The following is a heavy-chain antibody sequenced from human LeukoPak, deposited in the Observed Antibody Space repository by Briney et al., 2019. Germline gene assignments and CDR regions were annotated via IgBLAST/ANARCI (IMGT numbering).Heavy chain of an antibody. V-gene: IGHV4-59*05. CDR3: GRLANGGEDH. D-gene: IGHD4-23*01. J-gene: IGHJ4*02. Sequence: SETLSLTCTVSGGSINSASWSWIRQPPGKGLEWIGSLYDEGSTYYNPSLKSRVTISVDKAKKQFSLKVRSVTAADTAVYYCGRLANGGEDHWGQGTLVTVSS. CDR2: LYDEGST. CDR1: GGSINSAS.